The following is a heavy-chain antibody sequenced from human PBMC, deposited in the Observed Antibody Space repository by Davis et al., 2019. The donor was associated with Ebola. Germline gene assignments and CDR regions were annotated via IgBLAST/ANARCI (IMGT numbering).Heavy chain of an antibody. Sequence: PGGSLRLSCAASGLTFSSYSMNWVRQAPGKGLEWVSYISSSSSTIYYADSVKGRFTISRDNAKNSLYLQMNSLRDEDTAVYYCASLYYYGSGSYLIDFPWGQGTLVTVSS. V-gene: IGHV3-48*02. CDR2: ISSSSSTI. CDR3: ASLYYYGSGSYLIDFP. D-gene: IGHD3-10*01. CDR1: GLTFSSYS. J-gene: IGHJ5*02.